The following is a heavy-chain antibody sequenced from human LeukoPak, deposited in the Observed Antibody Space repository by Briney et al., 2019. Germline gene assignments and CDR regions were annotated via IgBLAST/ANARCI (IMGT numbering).Heavy chain of an antibody. Sequence: GGTLRLSCIASVFSFGDYAMSWVRQPPGKGLEWVGFIRSKAYHGATKNAASVKDRFTISRDDSKSIAYLQMNSLKPEDTAIYYCTSVYDTSAYYHSGIDYWGQGTLVTVSS. J-gene: IGHJ4*02. V-gene: IGHV3-49*04. CDR3: TSVYDTSAYYHSGIDY. CDR2: IRSKAYHGAT. D-gene: IGHD3-22*01. CDR1: VFSFGDYA.